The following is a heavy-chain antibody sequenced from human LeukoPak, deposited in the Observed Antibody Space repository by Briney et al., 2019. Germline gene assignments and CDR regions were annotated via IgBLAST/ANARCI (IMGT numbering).Heavy chain of an antibody. CDR2: INTNTGNP. Sequence: ASVKVSCKASGYTFTNYAMNWVRQAPGQRLEWMGWINTNTGNPTYVQGFTGRFVFSLDTSVTTAYLQIGSLKAEDIAVYYCARTYYYDRSGYSDYWGQGTLVTISS. V-gene: IGHV7-4-1*01. J-gene: IGHJ4*02. CDR3: ARTYYYDRSGYSDY. D-gene: IGHD3-22*01. CDR1: GYTFTNYA.